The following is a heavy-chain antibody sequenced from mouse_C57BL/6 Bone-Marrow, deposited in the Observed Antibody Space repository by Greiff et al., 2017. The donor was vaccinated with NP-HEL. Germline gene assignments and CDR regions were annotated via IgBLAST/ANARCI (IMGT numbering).Heavy chain of an antibody. CDR1: GFSLSTFGMG. J-gene: IGHJ2*01. D-gene: IGHD2-3*01. CDR2: IWWDDDT. V-gene: IGHV8-8*01. CDR3: ARTAYDVYYYFDY. Sequence: QVQLKESGPGILQPSQTLSLTCSFSGFSLSTFGMGVGWIRPPSGKGLEWLAHIWWDDDTYYNPALKSRLTISKETAKNQVFLKIANVDTADTATYYCARTAYDVYYYFDYWGQGTTLTVSS.